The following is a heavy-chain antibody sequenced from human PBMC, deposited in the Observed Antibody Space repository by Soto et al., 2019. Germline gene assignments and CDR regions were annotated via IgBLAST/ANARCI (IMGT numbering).Heavy chain of an antibody. CDR1: GYTFTSYG. J-gene: IGHJ4*02. Sequence: ASVKVSCKASGYTFTSYGINWVRQAPGQVLEWMGWISAYNGNTHYAQKFQGRVTITADKSTSTAYMELSSLRSEDTAVYYCASPVVGATTQDFDYWGQGTLVTVSS. CDR3: ASPVVGATTQDFDY. V-gene: IGHV1-18*01. CDR2: ISAYNGNT. D-gene: IGHD1-26*01.